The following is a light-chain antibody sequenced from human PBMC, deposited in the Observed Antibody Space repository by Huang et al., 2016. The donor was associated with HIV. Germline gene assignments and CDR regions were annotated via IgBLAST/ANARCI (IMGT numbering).Light chain of an antibody. V-gene: IGKV1-39*01. CDR2: AAS. J-gene: IGKJ3*01. CDR3: QQSYGTPLVT. Sequence: DILLTQSPSSLSASVGDRVTISCRASQSVSSSLNWYQHKAGQGPRLVVYAASRLQRGVPPRVSGSGSVTDVTLTISSLQPEDFATYFCQQSYGTPLVTFGPGTKVDIK. CDR1: QSVSSS.